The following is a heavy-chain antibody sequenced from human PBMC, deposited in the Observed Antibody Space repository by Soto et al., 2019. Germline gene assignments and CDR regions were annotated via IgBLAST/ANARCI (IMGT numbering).Heavy chain of an antibody. Sequence: GGSLRLSCAASGFTFSSYAMSWVRQAPGKGLEWVSGISGRGSSTYYADSVKGRFTISRDNSKNTLYLQMNSLRAEDTAEYYCAKGRGNGNRPQYYYGMDVWGQGTMVTVSS. D-gene: IGHD3-10*01. V-gene: IGHV3-23*01. CDR3: AKGRGNGNRPQYYYGMDV. J-gene: IGHJ6*02. CDR1: GFTFSSYA. CDR2: ISGRGSST.